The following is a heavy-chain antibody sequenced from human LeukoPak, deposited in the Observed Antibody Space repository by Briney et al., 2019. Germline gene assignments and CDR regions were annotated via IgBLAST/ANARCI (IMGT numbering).Heavy chain of an antibody. CDR2: IWYDGSNK. Sequence: PGRSLRLSCAASGFTFSSYGMHWVRQAPGKGLEWVAVIWYDGSNKYYADSVKGRFTISSDNSKNTLYLQMNSLRAEDTAVYYCARDGAAMGNFDYWGQGTLVTVSS. V-gene: IGHV3-33*01. D-gene: IGHD5-18*01. J-gene: IGHJ4*02. CDR1: GFTFSSYG. CDR3: ARDGAAMGNFDY.